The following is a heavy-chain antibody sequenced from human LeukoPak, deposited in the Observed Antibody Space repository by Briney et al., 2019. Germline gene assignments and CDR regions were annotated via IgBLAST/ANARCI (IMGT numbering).Heavy chain of an antibody. CDR3: ARGGPLDTAMVDY. J-gene: IGHJ4*02. Sequence: PSETLSLTCTVSGGSISIYYWSWIRPPAGKGLEWIGCIYTSGSTNYNPSIKGRVTMSVDTSKNQFSLKLSSLTAADTAVYYCARGGPLDTAMVDYWGKGTLVTVSS. CDR2: IYTSGST. V-gene: IGHV4-4*07. CDR1: GGSISIYY. D-gene: IGHD5-18*01.